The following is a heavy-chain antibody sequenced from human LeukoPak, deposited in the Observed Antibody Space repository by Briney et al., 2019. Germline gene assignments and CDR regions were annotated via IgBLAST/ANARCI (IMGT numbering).Heavy chain of an antibody. J-gene: IGHJ6*03. CDR2: IYYSGST. Sequence: PSETLSLTCTVSGGSISSYYWSWIRQPPGKGLEWIGYIYYSGSTNYNPSLKSRVTISVDTSKNQFSLKLSSVTAADTAVYYCARDYPNSSGYYYYYMDVWGKGTTVTVSS. D-gene: IGHD3-22*01. V-gene: IGHV4-59*01. CDR3: ARDYPNSSGYYYYYMDV. CDR1: GGSISSYY.